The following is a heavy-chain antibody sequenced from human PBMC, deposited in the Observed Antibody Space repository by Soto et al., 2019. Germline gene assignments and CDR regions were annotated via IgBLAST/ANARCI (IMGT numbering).Heavy chain of an antibody. CDR3: AKKVNSGSGSQFFDY. J-gene: IGHJ4*02. V-gene: IGHV3-23*01. D-gene: IGHD3-10*01. CDR1: GFTFSSYS. CDR2: FRSGGDDDTT. Sequence: GSLRPSCAASGFTFSSYSMSWVRQAPGKGLEWVSGFRSGGDDDTTYYADSVRGRFTVSRDNSKNTLFLQMNSLRAEDTAIYYCAKKVNSGSGSQFFDYWGQGTLVTVSS.